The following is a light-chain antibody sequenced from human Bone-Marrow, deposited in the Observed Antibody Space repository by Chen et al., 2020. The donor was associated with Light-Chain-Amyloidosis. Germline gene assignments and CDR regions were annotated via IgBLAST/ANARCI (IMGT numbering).Light chain of an antibody. J-gene: IGLJ1*01. CDR3: SSYTITNTLV. CDR2: EVT. Sequence: QSALTQPASVSGSPGQSITISCTGTCSDAGGDNHVSWDQQHPDKAPKLMIYEVTNRPSWVPDLFSGSKSDNTASLTISGLQTEDEADYFCSSYTITNTLVFGSGTRVTVL. V-gene: IGLV2-14*01. CDR1: CSDAGGDNH.